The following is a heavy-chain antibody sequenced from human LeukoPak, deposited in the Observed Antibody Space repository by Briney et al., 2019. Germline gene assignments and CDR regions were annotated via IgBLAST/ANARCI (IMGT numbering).Heavy chain of an antibody. D-gene: IGHD3-9*01. Sequence: PGRSLRLSCAASGFTFSSYAMSWVRQAPGKGLEWVSAISGSGGSTYYADSVKGRFTISRDNSKNTLYLQMNSLRAEDTAVYYCAKVVPSYYDILTGPLGYWGQGALVPVSS. J-gene: IGHJ4*02. CDR3: AKVVPSYYDILTGPLGY. CDR1: GFTFSSYA. V-gene: IGHV3-23*01. CDR2: ISGSGGST.